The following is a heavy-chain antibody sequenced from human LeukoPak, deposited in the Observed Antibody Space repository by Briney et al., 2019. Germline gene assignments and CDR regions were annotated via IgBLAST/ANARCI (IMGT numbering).Heavy chain of an antibody. CDR2: IRNDNGNR. CDR1: GYTFTDYG. J-gene: IGHJ5*02. V-gene: IGHV1-18*01. D-gene: IGHD4-17*01. Sequence: GASVKVSCKTSGYTFTDYGMTWVRQAPGQGLEWMGWIRNDNGNREYAQKIQGRVSMTRDTSTSTAYMELRRLISDDTAVYYCARGTTVTTSPWSWGPKKIGQEVHCFDPWGQGTLVTVS. CDR3: ARGTTVTTSPWSWGPKKIGQEVHCFDP.